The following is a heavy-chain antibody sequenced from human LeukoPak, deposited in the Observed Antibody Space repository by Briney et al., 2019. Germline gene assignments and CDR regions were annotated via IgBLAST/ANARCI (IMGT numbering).Heavy chain of an antibody. CDR2: IKQDGSEK. Sequence: GRSLRLSCAASGFTFSSYWMSWVRQAPGKGLEWVANIKQDGSEKYYVDSVKGRFTISRDNAKNSLYLQMNSLRAEDTAVYYCARVRVLMVYANNWFDPWGQGTLVTVSS. D-gene: IGHD2-8*01. CDR3: ARVRVLMVYANNWFDP. V-gene: IGHV3-7*01. CDR1: GFTFSSYW. J-gene: IGHJ5*02.